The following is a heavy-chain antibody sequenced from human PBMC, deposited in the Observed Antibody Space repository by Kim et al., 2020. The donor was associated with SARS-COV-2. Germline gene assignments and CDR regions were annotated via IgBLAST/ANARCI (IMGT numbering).Heavy chain of an antibody. V-gene: IGHV3-66*01. Sequence: GGSLRLSCAASGITLTNNHMNWVRQAPGKGLEWVSVIYGGGTIDYAASVKDSFIISRDTSKNTAYFEMNSLRAEDTAVYYCAREIKFDGFAFFDLWGRG. CDR3: AREIKFDGFAFFDL. J-gene: IGHJ2*01. D-gene: IGHD3-16*01. CDR2: IYGGGTI. CDR1: GITLTNNH.